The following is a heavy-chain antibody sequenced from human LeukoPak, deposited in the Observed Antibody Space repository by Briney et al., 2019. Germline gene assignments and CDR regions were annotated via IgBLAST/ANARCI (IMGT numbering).Heavy chain of an antibody. D-gene: IGHD3-10*01. Sequence: SETLSLTCTVSGGSISSYYWSWIRQPAGKGLEWIGHIYTSVSTNYNPSLKSRVTMSVDTSKNQFSLKLSSVTAADTAVYYCARAVYYYGSGSYYNLYYFDYWGQGTLVTVSS. CDR3: ARAVYYYGSGSYYNLYYFDY. CDR1: GGSISSYY. J-gene: IGHJ4*02. V-gene: IGHV4-4*07. CDR2: IYTSVST.